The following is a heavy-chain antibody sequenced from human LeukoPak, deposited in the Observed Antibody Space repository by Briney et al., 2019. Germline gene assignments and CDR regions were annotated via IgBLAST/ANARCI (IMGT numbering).Heavy chain of an antibody. V-gene: IGHV1-46*01. CDR3: ARESGQDYYGMDV. CDR1: GYTFTSYY. Sequence: ASVKVSCKASGYTFTSYYMHWVRQAPGQGLEWMGIINPSGGSTSYAQKFQGRVTMTRDTSTSTVYMELSSLRSEDTAMYYCARESGQDYYGMDVWGQGTTVTVSS. J-gene: IGHJ6*02. CDR2: INPSGGST.